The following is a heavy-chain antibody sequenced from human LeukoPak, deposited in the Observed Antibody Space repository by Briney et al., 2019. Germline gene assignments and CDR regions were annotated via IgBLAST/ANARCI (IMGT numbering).Heavy chain of an antibody. CDR2: IYYSGST. D-gene: IGHD4-23*01. CDR3: ARLGTPHDAFDI. J-gene: IGHJ3*02. Sequence: SETLSLTCTVSGGSISSSSYYWGWIRQPPGKGLEWIGSIYYSGSTYYNPSLKSRVTISVDTSKNQFSLKLSSVTAADTAVYYCARLGTPHDAFDIWGQGTMVTVSS. V-gene: IGHV4-39*07. CDR1: GGSISSSSYY.